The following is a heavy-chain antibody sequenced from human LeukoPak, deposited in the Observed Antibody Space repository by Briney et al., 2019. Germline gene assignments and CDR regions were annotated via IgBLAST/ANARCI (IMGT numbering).Heavy chain of an antibody. CDR3: ARDDYDRSGYRTTTWFDP. Sequence: PGGSLRLSCAASGFTFSSYSMNWVRQAPGKGLEWVSSISSSSSYIYYADSVKGRFTISRDNAKNSLYLQMNSLRAEDTAVYYCARDDYDRSGYRTTTWFDPWGQGALVTVSS. CDR2: ISSSSSYI. CDR1: GFTFSSYS. D-gene: IGHD3-22*01. J-gene: IGHJ5*02. V-gene: IGHV3-21*01.